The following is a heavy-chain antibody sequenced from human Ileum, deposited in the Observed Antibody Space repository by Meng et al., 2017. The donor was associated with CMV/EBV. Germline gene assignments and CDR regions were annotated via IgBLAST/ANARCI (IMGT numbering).Heavy chain of an antibody. Sequence: VEMHASAPGPLMPSQPRSRTRTDHRGSISSGSYYWSWIRQPPGKGLEWIGYIYYSGSTYYNPSLKSRVTISADTSKNQFSLKLNSVTAADTAVYSCASGSPQLGYVWGQGTLVTVSS. D-gene: IGHD1-1*01. CDR3: ASGSPQLGYV. CDR2: IYYSGST. V-gene: IGHV4-30-4*01. CDR1: RGSISSGSYY. J-gene: IGHJ4*02.